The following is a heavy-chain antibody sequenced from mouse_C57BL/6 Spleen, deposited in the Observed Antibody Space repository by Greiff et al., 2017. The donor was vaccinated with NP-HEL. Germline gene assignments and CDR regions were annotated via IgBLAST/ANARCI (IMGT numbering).Heavy chain of an antibody. J-gene: IGHJ4*01. V-gene: IGHV1-26*01. CDR3: AEEGNYAMDY. CDR2: IYPKNGGT. CDR1: GYTFTDYY. Sequence: EVQLQQSGPELVKPGASVKISCKASGYTFTDYYMNWVKQSHGKSLEWIGDIYPKNGGTSYNQKFKGKATMTVDKSSSTAYMELRSLTSEDSAVYYCAEEGNYAMDYWGQGTSVTVSS.